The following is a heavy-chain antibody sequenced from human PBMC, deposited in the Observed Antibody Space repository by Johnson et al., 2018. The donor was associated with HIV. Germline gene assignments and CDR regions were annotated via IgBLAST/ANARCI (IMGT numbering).Heavy chain of an antibody. V-gene: IGHV3-20*04. CDR1: GFTFDDYA. Sequence: VQLVESGGGVVRPGGSLRLSCAASGFTFDDYAMHWVRQAPGKGLEWVSGISSSGGIRYYADSVKGRFTVSRDNAKNSLYLQMNSLRAEDTAVYYCARGGGYSIAAPSDAFDIWGQGTMVTVSS. CDR2: ISSSGGIR. CDR3: ARGGGYSIAAPSDAFDI. D-gene: IGHD6-6*01. J-gene: IGHJ3*02.